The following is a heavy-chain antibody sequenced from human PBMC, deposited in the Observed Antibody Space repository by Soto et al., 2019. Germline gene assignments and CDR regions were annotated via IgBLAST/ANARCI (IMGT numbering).Heavy chain of an antibody. J-gene: IGHJ4*02. CDR3: ARSPYSSGYYYAIDY. V-gene: IGHV1-46*02. Sequence: ASVKVSCKASGYTFKSYGISWVRQAHGQGLEWMGLINPSGGSTTYAQKFQGRVTMARDTSTSTVYMDLSSLRSEDSAVYYCARSPYSSGYYYAIDYWGQGTQVTVSS. D-gene: IGHD3-22*01. CDR1: GYTFKSYG. CDR2: INPSGGST.